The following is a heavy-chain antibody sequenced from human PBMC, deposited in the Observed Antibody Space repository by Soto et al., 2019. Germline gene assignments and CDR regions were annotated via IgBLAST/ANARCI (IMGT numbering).Heavy chain of an antibody. Sequence: GGSLSLSCAASGFTFDDYTMHWVRQAPGKGLERVSLISWDSGSTYYADSVKGRFTISRDNSKNSLYLQMNSLRTEDTALYYCASLGLPKDLDDAFDIWGQGTMFTVSS. CDR2: ISWDSGST. V-gene: IGHV3-43*01. J-gene: IGHJ3*02. CDR3: ASLGLPKDLDDAFDI. CDR1: GFTFDDYT.